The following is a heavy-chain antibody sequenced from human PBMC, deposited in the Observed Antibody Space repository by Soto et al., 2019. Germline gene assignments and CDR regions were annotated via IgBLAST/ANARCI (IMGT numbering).Heavy chain of an antibody. D-gene: IGHD3-3*01. CDR3: ARVNDFWSGYYPYYFDY. J-gene: IGHJ4*02. CDR1: GGSISSGDYY. V-gene: IGHV4-30-4*01. Sequence: SETLSLTCTVSGGSISSGDYYWSWIRQPPGKGLEWIGYIYYSGSTYYNPSLKSRVTISVDTSKNQFPLKLSSVTAADTAVYYCARVNDFWSGYYPYYFDYWGQGTLVTVSS. CDR2: IYYSGST.